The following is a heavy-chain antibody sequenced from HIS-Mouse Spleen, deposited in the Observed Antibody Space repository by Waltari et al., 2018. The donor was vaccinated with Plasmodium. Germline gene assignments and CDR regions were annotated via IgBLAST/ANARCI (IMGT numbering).Heavy chain of an antibody. CDR1: GGSISSSSYY. Sequence: QLQLQESGPGLVKPSETLSLTCTVSGGSISSSSYYWGWIRQHPGKGMEWIGSIYYSGSTQYNPSLKSRVTISVDTSKNQFSLKLSSVTAADTAVYYCARDRITGTSYFDYWGQGTLVTVSS. J-gene: IGHJ4*02. CDR3: ARDRITGTSYFDY. D-gene: IGHD1-7*01. V-gene: IGHV4-39*07. CDR2: IYYSGST.